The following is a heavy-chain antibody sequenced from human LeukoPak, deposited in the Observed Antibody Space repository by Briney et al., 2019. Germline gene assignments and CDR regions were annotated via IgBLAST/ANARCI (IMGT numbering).Heavy chain of an antibody. D-gene: IGHD2-2*01. Sequence: GGSLRLSCITSEFTFSTYSMNWVRQAPGKGLEWVSYISDSGSTTQYADSMKGRFTISRDNAKNSLYLQMTSRRAEDTAVYYCARGCSSTSCHGWHVFDFWGQGTMVTVSS. V-gene: IGHV3-48*01. CDR2: ISDSGSTT. J-gene: IGHJ3*01. CDR1: EFTFSTYS. CDR3: ARGCSSTSCHGWHVFDF.